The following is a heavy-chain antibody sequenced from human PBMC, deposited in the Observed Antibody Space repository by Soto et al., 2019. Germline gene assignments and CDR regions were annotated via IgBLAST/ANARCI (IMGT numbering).Heavy chain of an antibody. D-gene: IGHD5-18*01. J-gene: IGHJ5*02. Sequence: SETLSLTCTVSGGSVSSGDYYWSWIRQPPGKGLEWIGYIYYSGNTNYNPSLKSRVIISVDTSKNLFSLKLTSVTAADTAVYYCARIPVDTSMIYWLDPWGQGTLVTVS. CDR2: IYYSGNT. V-gene: IGHV4-61*08. CDR3: ARIPVDTSMIYWLDP. CDR1: GGSVSSGDYY.